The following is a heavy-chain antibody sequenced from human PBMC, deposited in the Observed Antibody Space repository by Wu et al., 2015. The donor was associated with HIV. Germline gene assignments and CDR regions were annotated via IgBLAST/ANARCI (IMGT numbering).Heavy chain of an antibody. J-gene: IGHJ5*02. V-gene: IGHV1-18*01. CDR1: GYTFTTFG. D-gene: IGHD6-13*01. CDR3: ARDGYDEFSLNWFDP. Sequence: QVQLVQSGAEVKKPGASVKVSCKTSGYTFTTFGISWVRQAPGQGLEWMGWISVYNGNTNYAQKFQGRVTMTTDTSTSTAYMELRSLRSDDTAVYYCARDGYDEFSLNWFDPWGQGTLVTVSS. CDR2: ISVYNGNT.